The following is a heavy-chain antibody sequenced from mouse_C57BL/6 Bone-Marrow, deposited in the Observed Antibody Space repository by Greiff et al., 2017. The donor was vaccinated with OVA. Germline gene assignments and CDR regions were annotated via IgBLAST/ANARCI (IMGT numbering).Heavy chain of an antibody. J-gene: IGHJ2*01. V-gene: IGHV1-61*01. Sequence: QVQLQQPGAELVRPGSSVKLSCKASGYTFTSYWMDWVKQRPGQGLEWIGNIYPSDSETHYNQKFKDKATLTVDKSSSTAYMQLSSLTSEDSAVYYCVLGYGSSLDDWGQGTTLTVSS. CDR3: VLGYGSSLDD. CDR1: GYTFTSYW. CDR2: IYPSDSET. D-gene: IGHD1-1*01.